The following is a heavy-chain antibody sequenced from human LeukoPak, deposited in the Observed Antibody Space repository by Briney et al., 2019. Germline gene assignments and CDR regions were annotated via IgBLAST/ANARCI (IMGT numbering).Heavy chain of an antibody. J-gene: IGHJ3*02. V-gene: IGHV1-46*01. D-gene: IGHD7-27*01. CDR2: INPSGGGT. CDR1: GYTFTSYY. Sequence: ASVKVSCKASGYTFTSYYIHWVRQAPGQGLEWMGIINPSGGGTSYAQKFQGRVTMTRDTSTNTVYMELSSLRSEDTAVYYCARVRELTGDAFDIWGQGTMVTVSS. CDR3: ARVRELTGDAFDI.